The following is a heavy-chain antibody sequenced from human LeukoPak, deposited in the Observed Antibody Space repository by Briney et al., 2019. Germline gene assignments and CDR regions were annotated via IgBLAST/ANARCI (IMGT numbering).Heavy chain of an antibody. D-gene: IGHD2-2*01. V-gene: IGHV1-2*02. CDR1: GYTFTAYY. Sequence: ASVKVSCKASGYTFTAYYLQWVRLAPGQGLEWMGWINPKSGGTEYAKRFQGRVTMTRDTSISTAYMELSRLRSDDTAVYYCARDHCSANSCYEDYYNGLDVWGQGTTVTVSS. CDR3: ARDHCSANSCYEDYYNGLDV. CDR2: INPKSGGT. J-gene: IGHJ6*02.